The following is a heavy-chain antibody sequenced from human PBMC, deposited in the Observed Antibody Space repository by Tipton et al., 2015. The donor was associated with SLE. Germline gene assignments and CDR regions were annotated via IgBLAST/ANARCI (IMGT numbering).Heavy chain of an antibody. CDR3: AKVGATPSYFDY. D-gene: IGHD1-26*01. J-gene: IGHJ4*02. CDR2: IYHSGNT. CDR1: GGSISSSNW. V-gene: IGHV4-4*02. Sequence: TLSLTCAVSGGSISSSNWWSWVRQPPGKGLEWIGEIYHSGNTNYNPSLKSRVTISVDKSKNQFSLKLSSVTAAYTAVYYCAKVGATPSYFDYWGQGTLVTVSS.